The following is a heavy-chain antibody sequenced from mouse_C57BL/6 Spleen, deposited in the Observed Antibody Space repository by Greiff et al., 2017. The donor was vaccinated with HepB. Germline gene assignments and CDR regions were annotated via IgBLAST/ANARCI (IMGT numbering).Heavy chain of an antibody. CDR2: IDPSDSET. J-gene: IGHJ1*03. CDR1: GYTFTSYW. CDR3: ASEGDGNYWYFDV. Sequence: QVQLQQPGAELVRPGSSVKLSCKASGYTFTSYWMHWVKQRPIQGLEWIGNIDPSDSETHYNQKFKDKATLTVDKSSSTAYMQLSSLTSEDSAVYYCASEGDGNYWYFDVWGTGTTVTVSS. D-gene: IGHD2-1*01. V-gene: IGHV1-52*01.